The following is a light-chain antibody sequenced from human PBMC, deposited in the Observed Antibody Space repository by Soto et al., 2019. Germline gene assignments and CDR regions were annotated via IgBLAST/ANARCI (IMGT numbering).Light chain of an antibody. CDR1: QNIHNNY. V-gene: IGKV3-20*01. CDR3: QQYGRSPWT. CDR2: GAS. Sequence: ETILTQSPGTLSLSPGERATLSCRASQNIHNNYLAWYQQKPSQAPRLLIFGASSRAAGIPDRFSGSGSGTDFTLAIGRLEPEDFAVYYCQQYGRSPWTFGQGTRVEIK. J-gene: IGKJ1*01.